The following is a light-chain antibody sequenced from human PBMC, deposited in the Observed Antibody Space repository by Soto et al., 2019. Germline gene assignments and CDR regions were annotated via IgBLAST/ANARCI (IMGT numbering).Light chain of an antibody. J-gene: IGKJ1*01. CDR3: QQRASWPT. CDR1: QSVSSF. CDR2: DSS. Sequence: TXSLSPGERATLSCRASQSVSSFLAWYQQRPGQAPRLLIYDSSNRATGIPARFSGSGSGTDFTLTISSLEPEDFAVYYCQQRASWPTFGQGTKVEIK. V-gene: IGKV3-11*01.